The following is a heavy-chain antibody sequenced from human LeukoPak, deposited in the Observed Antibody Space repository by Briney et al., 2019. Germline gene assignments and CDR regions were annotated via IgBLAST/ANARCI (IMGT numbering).Heavy chain of an antibody. CDR2: IYYSGST. J-gene: IGHJ6*03. D-gene: IGHD5-18*01. V-gene: IGHV4-59*01. CDR1: GGSISSYY. CDR3: ASLRGYSSYYYMDV. Sequence: PSETLSLTCTVSGGSISSYYWSWIRQPPGKGLEWIGYIYYSGSTNYNPSLESRVTISVDTSKNQFSLKLSSVTAADTAVYYCASLRGYSSYYYMDVWGKGTTVTVSS.